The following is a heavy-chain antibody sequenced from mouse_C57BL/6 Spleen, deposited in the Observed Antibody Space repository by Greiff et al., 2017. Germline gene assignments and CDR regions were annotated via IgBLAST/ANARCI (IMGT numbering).Heavy chain of an antibody. CDR1: GFTFSDYG. Sequence: EVKLVESGGGLVKPGGSLKLSCAASGFTFSDYGMHWVRQAPEKGLEWVAYISSGSSTIYYADTVKGRFTISRDNAKNTLFLQMTSLRSEDTTMYYCARRDYYCSVFDYWGQGTTLTVSS. CDR2: ISSGSSTI. V-gene: IGHV5-17*01. CDR3: ARRDYYCSVFDY. J-gene: IGHJ2*01. D-gene: IGHD1-1*01.